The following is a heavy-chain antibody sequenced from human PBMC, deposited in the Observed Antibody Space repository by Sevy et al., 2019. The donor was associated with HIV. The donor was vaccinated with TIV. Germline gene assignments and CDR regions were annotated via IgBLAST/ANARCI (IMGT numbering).Heavy chain of an antibody. D-gene: IGHD3-22*01. J-gene: IGHJ6*02. CDR2: IWYDGSNK. Sequence: GGSLRLSCAASGFTFSSYGMHWVRQAPGTGLEWVAVIWYDGSNKYYADSVKGRFTISRDNSKNTLYLQMNSLRVEDTAVYYCAKRGGHDTSGYVSYYYYGMDVWGQGTTVTVSS. CDR1: GFTFSSYG. V-gene: IGHV3-30*02. CDR3: AKRGGHDTSGYVSYYYYGMDV.